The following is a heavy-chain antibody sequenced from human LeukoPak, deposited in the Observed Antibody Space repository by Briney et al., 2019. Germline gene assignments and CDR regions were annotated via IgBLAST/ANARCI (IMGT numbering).Heavy chain of an antibody. Sequence: ASVKVSCTASGYTFTSYGISWVRQAPGQGLEWMGWISAYNGNTNYAQKLQGRVTMTTDTSTSTAYMELRSLRSDDTAVYYCARESGGITMIVVVLDYWGQGTLVTVSS. J-gene: IGHJ4*02. D-gene: IGHD3-22*01. CDR2: ISAYNGNT. V-gene: IGHV1-18*01. CDR3: ARESGGITMIVVVLDY. CDR1: GYTFTSYG.